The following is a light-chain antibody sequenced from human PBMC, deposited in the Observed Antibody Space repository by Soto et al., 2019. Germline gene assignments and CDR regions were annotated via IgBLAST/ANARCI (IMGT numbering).Light chain of an antibody. Sequence: EIVMTQSPATLSVSPGERATLSCRASQSVRSSLAWYQHKPGQVPRIIIYGASTRATGVPVRFSGSGSGTDFTLSISSLQAEDVAVYYCQHYDQWPPFTCGPGTKVDIK. CDR2: GAS. V-gene: IGKV3-15*01. J-gene: IGKJ3*01. CDR1: QSVRSS. CDR3: QHYDQWPPFT.